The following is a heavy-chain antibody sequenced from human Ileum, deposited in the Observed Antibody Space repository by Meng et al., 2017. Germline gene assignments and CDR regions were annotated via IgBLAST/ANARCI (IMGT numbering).Heavy chain of an antibody. Sequence: VPRHCPAPGLQRPSGTLAPPRCGSGAPMSSRDCWSWVRQPPGKGLEWIGEISQDSWTTNYNPSLKSRVTISLDKSKNQFSLNLNSVTAADTAVYYCVRNEGYSLDDWGQGTLVTVSS. CDR2: ISQDSWTT. CDR3: VRNEGYSLDD. D-gene: IGHD2-21*01. V-gene: IGHV4-4*02. CDR1: GAPMSSRDC. J-gene: IGHJ4*02.